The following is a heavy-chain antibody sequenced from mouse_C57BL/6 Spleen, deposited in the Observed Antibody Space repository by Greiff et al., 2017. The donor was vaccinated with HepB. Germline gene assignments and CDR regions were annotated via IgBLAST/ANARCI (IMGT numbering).Heavy chain of an antibody. J-gene: IGHJ2*01. CDR3: AISLMVTGDY. CDR1: GYAFSSSW. CDR2: IYPGDGDT. D-gene: IGHD2-2*01. Sequence: QVQLQQSGPELVKPGASVKISCKASGYAFSSSWMNWVKQRPGKGLEWIGRIYPGDGDTNYNGKFKGKATLTADKSSSTAYMQLSSLTSEDSAVYFCAISLMVTGDYWGQGTTLTVSS. V-gene: IGHV1-82*01.